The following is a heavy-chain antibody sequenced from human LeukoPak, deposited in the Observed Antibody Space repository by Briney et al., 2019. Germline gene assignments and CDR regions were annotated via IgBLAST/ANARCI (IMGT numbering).Heavy chain of an antibody. V-gene: IGHV1-2*02. J-gene: IGHJ2*01. CDR2: INPNSGGT. CDR3: ARDVGQQLVGWYFDL. Sequence: ASVRVSCKASGYTFTGYYIHWVRQAPGQGLEWMGWINPNSGGTNYAQKFQGRVTMTRDTSISTAYMELSRLRSDDTAVYYCARDVGQQLVGWYFDLWGRGTLVTVSS. CDR1: GYTFTGYY. D-gene: IGHD6-13*01.